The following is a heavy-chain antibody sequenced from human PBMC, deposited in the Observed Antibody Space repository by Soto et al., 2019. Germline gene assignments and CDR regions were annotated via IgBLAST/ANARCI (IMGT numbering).Heavy chain of an antibody. V-gene: IGHV3-33*01. J-gene: IGHJ2*01. CDR1: GFTFSSYG. CDR2: IWYDGSNK. Sequence: QVQLVESGGGVVQPGKSLRLSCAASGFTFSSYGMHWVRQAPGKGLEWVAVIWYDGSNKYYADSVKGRFTISRDNSKNRLYLQMTSLRAEDTAVYYCARDQGSSSWFGAGDLWGRGTLVTVSS. CDR3: ARDQGSSSWFGAGDL. D-gene: IGHD6-13*01.